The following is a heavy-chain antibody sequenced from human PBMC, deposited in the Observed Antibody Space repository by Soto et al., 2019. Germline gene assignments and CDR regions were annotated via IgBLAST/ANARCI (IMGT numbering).Heavy chain of an antibody. CDR3: ARDRAQIPSGGDI. D-gene: IGHD2-2*01. V-gene: IGHV3-66*01. CDR1: GFTVSSNY. Sequence: EVQLVESGGGLVQPGGSLRLSCAASGFTVSSNYMSWVRQAPGKGLEWVSVIYSGGSTYYADSVKGRFTISRDNSKNTLYLQMNSLRAEDTAVDYCARDRAQIPSGGDIWCQGTMVTVSS. J-gene: IGHJ3*02. CDR2: IYSGGST.